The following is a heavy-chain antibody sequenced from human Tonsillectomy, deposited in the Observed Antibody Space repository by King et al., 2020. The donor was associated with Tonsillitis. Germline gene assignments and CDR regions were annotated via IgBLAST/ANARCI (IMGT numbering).Heavy chain of an antibody. Sequence: QLQESGPGLVKPSETLSLTCTVSGGSISSYCWSWIRQPPGKGLEWIGYIYYSGSTNYNPSLKSRVTISVDTSKNQFSLKLSSVTAADTAVYYCARRGDDSSDFFDNWGQGTLVTVSS. J-gene: IGHJ4*02. CDR3: ARRGDDSSDFFDN. V-gene: IGHV4-59*08. CDR2: IYYSGST. D-gene: IGHD3-22*01. CDR1: GGSISSYC.